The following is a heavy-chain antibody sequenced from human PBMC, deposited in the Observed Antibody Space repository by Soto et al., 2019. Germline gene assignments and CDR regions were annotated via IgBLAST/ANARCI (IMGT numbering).Heavy chain of an antibody. Sequence: SETLSLTCTVSGGSISSDDSYWSWIRQPPGKGLEWIGYIYYSGSTYYNPSLKSRVTISVDTSKNQFSLKFNSVTAADTAVYYCARDRGGYERIDYWGQGTLVTVSS. CDR2: IYYSGST. CDR1: GGSISSDDSY. J-gene: IGHJ4*02. CDR3: ARDRGGYERIDY. D-gene: IGHD5-12*01. V-gene: IGHV4-30-4*01.